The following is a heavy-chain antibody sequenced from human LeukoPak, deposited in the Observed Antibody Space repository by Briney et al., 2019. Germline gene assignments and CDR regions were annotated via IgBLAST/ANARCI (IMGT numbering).Heavy chain of an antibody. Sequence: GGSLRLSCAASGFTFENYWMIWVRQAPGKGLEWVAHIKEGGSEKYYADSVEGRFTISRDNAKNSLYLEMNGLRVEDTAVYYCARGGSRGSLDNSGQGALVTVSS. D-gene: IGHD1-26*01. J-gene: IGHJ4*02. CDR2: IKEGGSEK. CDR1: GFTFENYW. V-gene: IGHV3-7*04. CDR3: ARGGSRGSLDN.